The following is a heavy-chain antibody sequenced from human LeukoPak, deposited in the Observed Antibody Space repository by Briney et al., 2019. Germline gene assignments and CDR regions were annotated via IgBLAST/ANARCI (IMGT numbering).Heavy chain of an antibody. CDR1: GVSISSYY. Sequence: PSETLSLTCTASGVSISSYYWSWIRQPPGKGLEWVGYIYYSGSTNYNPSLKSRVTISVETSKNQLSLKLSSVTAADTAVYYCASVITSRGWFDPWGQGTLVTVSS. D-gene: IGHD3-10*01. V-gene: IGHV4-59*01. CDR2: IYYSGST. CDR3: ASVITSRGWFDP. J-gene: IGHJ5*02.